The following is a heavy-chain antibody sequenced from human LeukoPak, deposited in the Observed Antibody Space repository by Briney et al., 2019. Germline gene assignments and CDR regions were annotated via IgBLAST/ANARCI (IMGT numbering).Heavy chain of an antibody. CDR3: ARREH. CDR1: GGSISSYY. V-gene: IGHV4-59*12. Sequence: SEILSLTCTVSGGSISSYYWSWIRQPPGKGLEWIGCIYCSGSTNYNPSFKSRVTISVDTSKNQFSLKLSSVTAADTAVYYCARREHWGQGTLVTVSS. CDR2: IYCSGST. J-gene: IGHJ1*01.